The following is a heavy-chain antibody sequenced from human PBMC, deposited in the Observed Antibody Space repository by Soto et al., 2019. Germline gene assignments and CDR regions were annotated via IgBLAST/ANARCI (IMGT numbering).Heavy chain of an antibody. D-gene: IGHD6-13*01. CDR1: GGSISSSSSY. Sequence: SETLSLTCTVSGGSISSSSSYWGWIRQPPGKGLEWIGTIYSGSTYYNPSLKSRVTISVDTSKNQFSLKLSSVAAADTAIYFCATTRGIAVGGSFDYWGQGTLVTVS. V-gene: IGHV4-39*01. CDR2: IYSGST. CDR3: ATTRGIAVGGSFDY. J-gene: IGHJ4*02.